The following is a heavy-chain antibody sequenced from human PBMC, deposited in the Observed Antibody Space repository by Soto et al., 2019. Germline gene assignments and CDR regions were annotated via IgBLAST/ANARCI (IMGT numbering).Heavy chain of an antibody. D-gene: IGHD6-19*01. V-gene: IGHV3-33*01. CDR3: ARVPLRSDSSAWYYFDY. J-gene: IGHJ4*02. CDR1: GFTFSNNG. CDR2: IWYDGRNK. Sequence: VQLVESGGGVVQPGRSLRLSCAASGFTFSNNGIHWVRQAPGKGLECVAAIWYDGRNKYYADSVKGRFTISRDNSKNTLYLQMSSLRAEDTAVYYCARVPLRSDSSAWYYFDYWGQGTLVTVSS.